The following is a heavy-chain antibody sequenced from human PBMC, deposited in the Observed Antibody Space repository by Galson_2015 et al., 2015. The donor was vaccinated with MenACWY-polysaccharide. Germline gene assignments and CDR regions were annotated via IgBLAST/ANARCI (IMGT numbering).Heavy chain of an antibody. J-gene: IGHJ4*02. D-gene: IGHD2-15*01. CDR2: ISFSGGHR. CDR3: GKVAGFRSDATCYADY. CDR1: GFTFSSYA. Sequence: SLRLSCAASGFTFSSYAMTWVRQAPGKGLQWVSAISFSGGHRHYADSVKGRFTISRDNSKDTVYLQMDNLRAEDTAVYYCGKVAGFRSDATCYADYWGQGTLVTVSS. V-gene: IGHV3-23*01.